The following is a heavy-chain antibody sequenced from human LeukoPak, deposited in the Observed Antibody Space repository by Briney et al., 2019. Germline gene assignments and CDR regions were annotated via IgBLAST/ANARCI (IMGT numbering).Heavy chain of an antibody. D-gene: IGHD6-13*01. CDR3: ARLGVAAVGTSGYFDY. CDR1: GFTFSNFG. V-gene: IGHV3-21*01. CDR2: ITSSSSYI. Sequence: PGGSLRLSCAASGFTFSNFGMNWARQAPGKGLEWVSSITSSSSYISYADSLRGRFTISRDNAKNSLYLQMNSLRAGDTAVYYCARLGVAAVGTSGYFDYWGQGTLVTVSS. J-gene: IGHJ4*02.